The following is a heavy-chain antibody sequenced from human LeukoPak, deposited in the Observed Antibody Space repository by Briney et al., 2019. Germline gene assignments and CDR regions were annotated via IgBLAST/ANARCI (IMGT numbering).Heavy chain of an antibody. Sequence: GGSLRLSCAASGFSFSSDWMHWVRQVPGEGLVWVSRINSDGSSTAYADSVKGRFTISRDNAKNTLYLQMNSLRVEDTAVYYCGRDYGDYFDYWGQGTLVTVSS. CDR2: INSDGSST. CDR1: GFSFSSDW. V-gene: IGHV3-74*01. CDR3: GRDYGDYFDY. J-gene: IGHJ4*02. D-gene: IGHD4-17*01.